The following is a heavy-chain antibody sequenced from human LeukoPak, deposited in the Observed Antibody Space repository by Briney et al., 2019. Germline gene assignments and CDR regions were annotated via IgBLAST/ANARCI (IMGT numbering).Heavy chain of an antibody. D-gene: IGHD6-13*01. V-gene: IGHV3-21*01. J-gene: IGHJ4*02. CDR1: GFTFSRYT. CDR3: TRDEDEELVRDY. Sequence: GGSLRLSCAASGFTFSRYTISWVRQAPGKGLEWVSSISSTSTYIYYADSVKGRFTISRDNAKKSLYLQMNSLRADDTAVYYCTRDEDEELVRDYWGQGTLVTVSS. CDR2: ISSTSTYI.